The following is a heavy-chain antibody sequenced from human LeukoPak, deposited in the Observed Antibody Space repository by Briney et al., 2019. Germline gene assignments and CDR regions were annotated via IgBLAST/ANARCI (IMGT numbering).Heavy chain of an antibody. CDR2: IWYDGSNK. D-gene: IGHD1-7*01. V-gene: IGHV3-33*01. CDR1: GFTFSSYG. CDR3: ARYLLELRWGSRYYYMDV. Sequence: PGRSLRLSCAASGFTFSSYGMHWVRQAPGKGLEWVAVIWYDGSNKYYADSVKGRFTISRDNSKNTLYLQMNSLRAEDTAVYYCARYLLELRWGSRYYYMDVWGKGTTVTVSS. J-gene: IGHJ6*03.